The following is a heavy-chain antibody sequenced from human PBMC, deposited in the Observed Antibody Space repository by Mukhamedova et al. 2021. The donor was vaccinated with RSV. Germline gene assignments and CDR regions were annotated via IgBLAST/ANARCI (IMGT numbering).Heavy chain of an antibody. V-gene: IGHV3-49*04. CDR1: AFV. CDR2: IRNKAFGEAT. CDR3: SREDSSLGTKT. D-gene: IGHD1-26*01. Sequence: AFVVTWARQAPGKGLEWIGFIRNKAFGEATEYAASVKGRFTMSRDDSKSIAYLQMNSLKTEDTAVYYCSREDSSLGTKTWGQGS. J-gene: IGHJ5*02.